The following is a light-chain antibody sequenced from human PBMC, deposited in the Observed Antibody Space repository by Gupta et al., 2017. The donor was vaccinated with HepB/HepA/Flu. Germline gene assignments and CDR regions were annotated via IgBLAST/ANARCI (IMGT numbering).Light chain of an antibody. CDR3: QHRDSWPIT. V-gene: IGKV3-11*01. CDR1: QSISNW. J-gene: IGKJ5*01. CDR2: DAA. Sequence: EIVLTQSPATLSLSPGERATLSCRASQSISNWLAWYQQKPGQVPRLLIYDAANRATGNPARFSGSGSGTEFTLTISSREPEDFAVYYCQHRDSWPITFGQGTRMEIK.